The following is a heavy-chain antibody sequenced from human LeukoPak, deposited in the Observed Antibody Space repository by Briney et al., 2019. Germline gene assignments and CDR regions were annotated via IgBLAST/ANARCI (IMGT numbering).Heavy chain of an antibody. Sequence: SETLSLTCTVSGGSISSYYWSWIRQPAGKGREWVGRIYTSGSTNYNPSLKSRVTMSVATSKNQFSLKLSSVTAADTAVYSCARAGRGVLSGWYYFDYWGQGTLVTVSS. CDR1: GGSISSYY. J-gene: IGHJ4*02. CDR3: ARAGRGVLSGWYYFDY. CDR2: IYTSGST. V-gene: IGHV4-4*07. D-gene: IGHD6-19*01.